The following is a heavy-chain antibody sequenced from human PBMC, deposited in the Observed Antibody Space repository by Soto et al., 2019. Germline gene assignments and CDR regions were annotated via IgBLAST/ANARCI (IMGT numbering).Heavy chain of an antibody. V-gene: IGHV3-48*01. CDR2: ISSSSSTI. CDR3: ATVPGMVDY. Sequence: EVQLVESGGGLVQPGGSLRLSCAASGFTFSSYSMNWVRQAPGKGLEWVSYISSSSSTIYYADSVKGRFTISRDNAKNSRYLQRNSVRAEDRAVYYCATVPGMVDYWGQGSLGSGSA. D-gene: IGHD1-26*01. CDR1: GFTFSSYS. J-gene: IGHJ4*02.